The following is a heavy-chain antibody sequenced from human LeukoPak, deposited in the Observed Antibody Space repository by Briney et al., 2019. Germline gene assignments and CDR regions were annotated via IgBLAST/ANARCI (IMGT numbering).Heavy chain of an antibody. CDR3: ASSTAVTTHYFDF. V-gene: IGHV5-51*01. CDR1: GSRFASYW. Sequence: GESLKISCKASGSRFASYWIAWVRKMPGKGLEWMGIIYPSDSDTRYSPSFQGQVTISADKSITTAYLQWSSLEASDTAIYFCASSTAVTTHYFDFWGQGTLVTVSS. D-gene: IGHD4-17*01. CDR2: IYPSDSDT. J-gene: IGHJ4*02.